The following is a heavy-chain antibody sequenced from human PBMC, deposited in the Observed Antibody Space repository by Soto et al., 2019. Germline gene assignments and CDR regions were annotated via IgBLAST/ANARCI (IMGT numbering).Heavy chain of an antibody. Sequence: QVQLVESGGGVVQPGRSLRLSCAATGFTFSSYAVHWVRQAPGKGLEWVAVISNDGGKKYYGDSVKGRFTISRDNSKNTLYLEMNSRRVEDTAVYYCAKKAYGSGWADAVDLWGQGTMVTVSS. CDR1: GFTFSSYA. J-gene: IGHJ3*01. CDR2: ISNDGGKK. CDR3: AKKAYGSGWADAVDL. V-gene: IGHV3-30*18. D-gene: IGHD6-19*01.